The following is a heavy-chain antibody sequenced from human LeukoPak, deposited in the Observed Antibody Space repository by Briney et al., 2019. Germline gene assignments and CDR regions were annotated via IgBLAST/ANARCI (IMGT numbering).Heavy chain of an antibody. CDR1: GFTFSNYY. J-gene: IGHJ4*02. V-gene: IGHV4-38-2*01. Sequence: AGGSLRLSCAASGFTFSNYYMNWIRQTPGKGLEWIGSIYYSGSTYYNPSLKSRVTISVDTSKNQFSLKLSSVTAADTAVYYCARTEDYWGQGTLVTVSS. CDR2: IYYSGST. CDR3: ARTEDY.